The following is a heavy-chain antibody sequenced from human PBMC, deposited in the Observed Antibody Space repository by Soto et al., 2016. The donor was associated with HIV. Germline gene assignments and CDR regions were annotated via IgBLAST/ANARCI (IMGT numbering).Heavy chain of an antibody. CDR2: IGPTGDT. V-gene: IGHV3-13*04. D-gene: IGHD3-22*01. CDR1: GFTFKTYD. CDR3: ARVSSWNYYDSSGYYDY. Sequence: EVQLVESGGGLAQPGKSLRLSCSASGFTFKTYDMHWVRQRPGRSLEWVSAIGPTGDTDYSGSVRGRFIISRDNAENYLYLQMDSLRTVDTAVYYCARVSSWNYYDSSGYYDYWGQGSWSPSP. J-gene: IGHJ4*02.